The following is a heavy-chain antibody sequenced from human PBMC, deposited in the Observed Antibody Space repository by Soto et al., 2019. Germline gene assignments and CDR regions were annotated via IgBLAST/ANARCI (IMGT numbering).Heavy chain of an antibody. Sequence: GGSLRLSCAASGITFSNYWMSWVRQAPGKGLEWVANIKKDGSEKYYVDSVEGRFTISRDNTKNSLYLQMNSLRTDDTAFYYCTKTDAFDIWGHGTMVTVSS. J-gene: IGHJ3*02. V-gene: IGHV3-7*05. CDR3: TKTDAFDI. CDR2: IKKDGSEK. CDR1: GITFSNYW.